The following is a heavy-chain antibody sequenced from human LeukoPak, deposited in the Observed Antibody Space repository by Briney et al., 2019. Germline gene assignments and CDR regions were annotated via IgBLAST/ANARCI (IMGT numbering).Heavy chain of an antibody. D-gene: IGHD3-22*01. J-gene: IGHJ4*02. CDR2: IWFDGSNK. V-gene: IGHV3-33*01. CDR3: ARPDYDSSGYADY. CDR1: GFTFSSYG. Sequence: GGSLRLSCAASGFTFSSYGMHWVRQAPGKGLEWVAVIWFDGSNKYCADSVKGRFTISRDNSKNTLYLQMNSLRAEDTAVYYCARPDYDSSGYADYWGQGTLVTVSS.